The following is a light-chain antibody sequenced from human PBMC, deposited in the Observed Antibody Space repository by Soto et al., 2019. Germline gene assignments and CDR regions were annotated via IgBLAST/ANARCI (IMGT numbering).Light chain of an antibody. V-gene: IGKV3-15*01. Sequence: EIVMPQSPATLSASPGERATLSCRASQSVSNNLAWYHQKPGQAPRLLIYGASTRATGIPTRFSGSGSGTEFTLTISSLQPEDFAVYDCQQDNNRWTLGQGTKVEIK. CDR2: GAS. J-gene: IGKJ1*01. CDR3: QQDNNRWT. CDR1: QSVSNN.